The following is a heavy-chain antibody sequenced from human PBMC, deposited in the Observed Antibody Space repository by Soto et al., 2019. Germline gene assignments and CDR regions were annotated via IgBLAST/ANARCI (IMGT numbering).Heavy chain of an antibody. CDR3: AREINWGYCSGGSCPRSGMDV. Sequence: GGSLRLSCAASGFTVSSNYMSWVRQAPGKGLEWVSVIYSGGSTYYADSVKGRFTISRDNSKNTLYLQMNSLRAEDTAVYYCAREINWGYCSGGSCPRSGMDVWGQGTTVTVSS. D-gene: IGHD2-15*01. CDR1: GFTVSSNY. V-gene: IGHV3-53*01. CDR2: IYSGGST. J-gene: IGHJ6*02.